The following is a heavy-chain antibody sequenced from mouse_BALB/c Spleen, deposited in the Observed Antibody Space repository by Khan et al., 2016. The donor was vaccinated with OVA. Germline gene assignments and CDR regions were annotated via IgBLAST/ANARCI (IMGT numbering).Heavy chain of an antibody. CDR1: GYSITSGYY. J-gene: IGHJ3*01. V-gene: IGHV3-6*02. Sequence: EVQLQESGPGLVKPSQSLSLTCSVTGYSITSGYYWNWIRQFPGNQLEWMGYKVYDGTNNYNPSLKNRISITRDTSKNQFFLQLHSVTTEYTATYYCARGGRWLTHWGHGTLVTVSA. CDR2: KVYDGTN. CDR3: ARGGRWLTH. D-gene: IGHD3-3*01.